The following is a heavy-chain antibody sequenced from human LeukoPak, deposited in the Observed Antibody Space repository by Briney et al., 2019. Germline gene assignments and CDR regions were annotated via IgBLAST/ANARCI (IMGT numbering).Heavy chain of an antibody. D-gene: IGHD1-26*01. CDR2: IYPGDSDT. Sequence: GESLKISCKGSGYSFTSYWIGWVRQMPGKGLEWMGIIYPGDSDTRYSPSFQGQVTISADKSISTAYLQWSSLKASDTAMYYCARHVRFSGSYFEREAYYYYYYMDVWGKGTTVTVSS. CDR1: GYSFTSYW. J-gene: IGHJ6*03. CDR3: ARHVRFSGSYFEREAYYYYYYMDV. V-gene: IGHV5-51*01.